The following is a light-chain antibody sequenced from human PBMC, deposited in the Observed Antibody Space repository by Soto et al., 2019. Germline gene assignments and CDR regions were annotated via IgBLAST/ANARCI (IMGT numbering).Light chain of an antibody. CDR3: QSYDSSLSGYV. J-gene: IGLJ1*01. Sequence: QSVLTQPASVSGSPGQSITISCTGTSSDIGGYNYVSWYQQHPGKVPKFMIYEVSNRPSGVSDRFSGSKSGNTASLTISGLQAEDEADYYCQSYDSSLSGYVFGTGTKVTVL. CDR2: EVS. V-gene: IGLV2-14*01. CDR1: SSDIGGYNY.